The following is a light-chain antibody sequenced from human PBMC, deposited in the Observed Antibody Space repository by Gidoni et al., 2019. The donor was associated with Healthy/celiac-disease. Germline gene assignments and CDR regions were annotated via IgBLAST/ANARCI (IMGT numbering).Light chain of an antibody. CDR2: GAS. V-gene: IGKV3-15*01. Sequence: ELVMTQSPATLSVSPGERATRSCRASQSVRSNLAWYQQKPGQAPRLLIYGASTRATGIPARVSGSGSGTEFTLTISSLQSEDFEVYYCQQYNNWLWTFGQGTKVEIK. CDR3: QQYNNWLWT. J-gene: IGKJ1*01. CDR1: QSVRSN.